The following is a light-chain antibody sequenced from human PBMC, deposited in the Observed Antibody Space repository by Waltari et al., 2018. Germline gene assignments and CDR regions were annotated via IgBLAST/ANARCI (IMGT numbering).Light chain of an antibody. V-gene: IGKV2-28*01. J-gene: IGKJ2*01. Sequence: DIVMTQSPLSLPVTPGEPASISCRSSQSLLYSNGYPYLDRYLQRPGHSPQLLIYLVSNRASRVPDRFSGSGSGTDFTLKISRVDAEDVGVYYCMQALEAPRTFGQGTKLESK. CDR2: LVS. CDR3: MQALEAPRT. CDR1: QSLLYSNGYPY.